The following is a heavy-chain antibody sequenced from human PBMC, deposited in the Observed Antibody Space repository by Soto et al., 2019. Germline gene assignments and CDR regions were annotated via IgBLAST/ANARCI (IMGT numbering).Heavy chain of an antibody. CDR1: GYDFTAYD. CDR2: MNPINGAT. Sequence: ASVKVSGKASGYDFTAYDINWVRQASGQGLEWMGWMNPINGATGTARRFQGRVSMTRNTDTGTAYLELTSLRSDDTAVYFCGRGPSPRAPAGGTPYYYAMDVWGQGTTVTVSS. V-gene: IGHV1-8*02. CDR3: GRGPSPRAPAGGTPYYYAMDV. J-gene: IGHJ6*02. D-gene: IGHD2-2*01.